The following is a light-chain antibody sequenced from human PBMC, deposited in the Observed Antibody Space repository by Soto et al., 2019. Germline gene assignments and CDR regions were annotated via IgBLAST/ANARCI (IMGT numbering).Light chain of an antibody. J-gene: IGLJ2*01. CDR2: DVS. Sequence: QSALTQPASVSGSPGQSIAIYCIGTNNDVGAYNYVSWYQQHPGKAPKLLIYDVSGRPSGVSDRFSGSKSGNSASLTISGLQAEDEAAYYCSSYTTTSTVLFGGGTKVTVL. CDR1: NNDVGAYNY. CDR3: SSYTTTSTVL. V-gene: IGLV2-14*01.